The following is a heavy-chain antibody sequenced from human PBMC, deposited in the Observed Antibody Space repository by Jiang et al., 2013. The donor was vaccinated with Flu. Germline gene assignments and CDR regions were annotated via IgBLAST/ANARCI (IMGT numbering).Heavy chain of an antibody. J-gene: IGHJ4*02. CDR1: GFSLSNARMG. V-gene: IGHV2-26*01. D-gene: IGHD3-9*01. CDR3: ARIRSVTATNYDILTGIDY. Sequence: PTQTLTLTCTVSGFSLSNARMGVSWIRQPPGKALEWLAHIFSNDEKSYSTSLKSRLTISKDTSKSQVVLTMTNMDPVDTATYYCARIRSVTATNYDILTGIDYWGQGTLVTVSS. CDR2: IFSNDEK.